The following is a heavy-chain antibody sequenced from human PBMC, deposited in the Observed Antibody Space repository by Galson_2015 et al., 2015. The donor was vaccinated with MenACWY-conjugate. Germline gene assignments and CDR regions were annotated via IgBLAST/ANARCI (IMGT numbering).Heavy chain of an antibody. V-gene: IGHV3-74*01. Sequence: SLRLSCAASGFTFSSYGMHWVRQAPGKGLVWVSRINSDGSSTSYADSVKGRFTISRDNAKNTLYLQMNSLRAEDTAVYYCARGERRFYYYYGMDVWGQGTTVTVSS. CDR1: GFTFSSYG. CDR2: INSDGSST. CDR3: ARGERRFYYYYGMDV. D-gene: IGHD3-16*01. J-gene: IGHJ6*02.